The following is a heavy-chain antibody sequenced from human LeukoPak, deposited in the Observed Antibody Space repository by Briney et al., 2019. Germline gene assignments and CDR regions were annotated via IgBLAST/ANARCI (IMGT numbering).Heavy chain of an antibody. CDR1: GGSISSGSYY. V-gene: IGHV4-61*10. CDR3: ASRKLGNDY. J-gene: IGHJ4*02. D-gene: IGHD7-27*01. Sequence: SETLSLTCTVSGGSISSGSYYWSWIRQPAGTGLEWIGYIYHTGSTSYSPSLKSRVTISADTSQNQFSLKLSSVTAADTAVYYCASRKLGNDYWGQGTLVTVSS. CDR2: IYHTGST.